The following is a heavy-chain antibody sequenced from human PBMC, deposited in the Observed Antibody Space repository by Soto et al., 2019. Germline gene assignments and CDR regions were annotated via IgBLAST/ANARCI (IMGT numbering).Heavy chain of an antibody. CDR1: GFTFSSYA. CDR3: AKDLWRTYSSSSPSGGGFDY. CDR2: ISGSGGST. Sequence: GGSLRLSCAASGFTFSSYAMSWVRQAPGKGLEWVSAISGSGGSTYYADSVKGRFTISRDNSKNTLYLQMNSLRAEDTAVYYCAKDLWRTYSSSSPSGGGFDYWGQGTLVTVSS. V-gene: IGHV3-23*01. D-gene: IGHD6-6*01. J-gene: IGHJ4*02.